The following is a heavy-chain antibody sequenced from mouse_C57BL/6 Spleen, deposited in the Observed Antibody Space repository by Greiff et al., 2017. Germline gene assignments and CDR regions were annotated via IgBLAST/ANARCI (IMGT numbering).Heavy chain of an antibody. CDR3: APYGGSWNGDV. J-gene: IGHJ1*03. V-gene: IGHV1-82*01. CDR2: IYPGDGDT. CDR1: GYAFSSSW. D-gene: IGHD1-1*01. Sequence: QVQLKQSGPELVKPGASVKISCKASGYAFSSSWMNWVKQRPGKGLEWIGRIYPGDGDTNYNGKFKGKATLTADKSSSTAYMQLSSLTSTDSAVYFCAPYGGSWNGDVGGTGTTVTVSS.